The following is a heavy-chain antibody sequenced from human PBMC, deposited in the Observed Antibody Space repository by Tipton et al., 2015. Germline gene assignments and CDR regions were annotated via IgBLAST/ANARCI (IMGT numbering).Heavy chain of an antibody. J-gene: IGHJ6*02. V-gene: IGHV4-38-2*02. Sequence: TLSLTCAVSGYSISSAFYWGWIRQPPGKGLEWIATIYHTGSTYYNPSLKSRVTISVDTSKSQFSLRLSSVTAADTAVYYCARDFTPYDYYALDVWGQGTTVTVSS. CDR2: IYHTGST. CDR1: GYSISSAFY. CDR3: ARDFTPYDYYALDV.